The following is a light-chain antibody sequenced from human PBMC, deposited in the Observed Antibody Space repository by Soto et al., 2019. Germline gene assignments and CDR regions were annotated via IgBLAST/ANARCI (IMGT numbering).Light chain of an antibody. CDR3: QQYHSYPVT. CDR1: QGINDF. Sequence: DIQMTQSPSSLSASVGDTVTITCRASQGINDFLAWFQQKPGKAPKSLISAASSLQSGVPSKFSGSGSDRDFNLTISSLQPEDSATYYCQQYHSYPVTFGGGTKVEIK. J-gene: IGKJ4*01. CDR2: AAS. V-gene: IGKV1-16*02.